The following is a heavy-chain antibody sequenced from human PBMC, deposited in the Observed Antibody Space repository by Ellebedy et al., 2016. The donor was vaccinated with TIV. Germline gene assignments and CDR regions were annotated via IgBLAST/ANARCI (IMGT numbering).Heavy chain of an antibody. D-gene: IGHD5-24*01. CDR3: SRDHNWAFDY. J-gene: IGHJ4*02. V-gene: IGHV3-48*01. CDR2: MSSTGDI. Sequence: PGGSLRLSCTASGFTFSRYSMNWVRQAPGKGLEWIAYMSSTGDIYYADSVRGRFTMSRDYARNSLFLQMNSLRAEDAAVYYCSRDHNWAFDYWGQGTLVTVSS. CDR1: GFTFSRYS.